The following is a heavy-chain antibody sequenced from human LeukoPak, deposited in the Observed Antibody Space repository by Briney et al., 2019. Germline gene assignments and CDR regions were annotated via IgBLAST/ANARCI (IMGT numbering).Heavy chain of an antibody. CDR1: GGSFSGYY. Sequence: ETLSLTCAVYGGSFSGYYWSWIRQPPGKGLEWIGEINHSGSTYYNPSLKSRVTISLDTSKNQFSLKLSSVTAADTAVYYCARTVTFAQWYFDLWGRGTLVVVSS. CDR3: ARTVTFAQWYFDL. J-gene: IGHJ2*01. V-gene: IGHV4-34*01. D-gene: IGHD4-17*01. CDR2: INHSGST.